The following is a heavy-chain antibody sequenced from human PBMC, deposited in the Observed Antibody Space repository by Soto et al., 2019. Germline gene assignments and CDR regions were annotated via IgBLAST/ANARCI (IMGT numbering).Heavy chain of an antibody. V-gene: IGHV4-4*02. CDR3: ARQDYYDRRRRKFDI. CDR2: IYHSGST. D-gene: IGHD3-22*01. J-gene: IGHJ3*02. Sequence: PSETLSLTCAVSGGSISSSNWWSWVRQPPGKGLEWIGEIYHSGSTNYKPSLKSRVTISVDKSKNQFSLKLSSVTAEDTAVYYCARQDYYDRRRRKFDIWGKGTMVT. CDR1: GGSISSSNW.